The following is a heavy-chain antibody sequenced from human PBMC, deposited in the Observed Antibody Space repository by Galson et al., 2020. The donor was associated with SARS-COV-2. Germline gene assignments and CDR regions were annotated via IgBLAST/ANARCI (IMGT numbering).Heavy chain of an antibody. V-gene: IGHV3-53*01. J-gene: IGHJ6*02. CDR2: IYSGGST. CDR3: ARGEYCDGDCPKPHSTYYYDGMGV. D-gene: IGHD2-21*02. CDR1: GFTVSSHY. Sequence: LSLTCAASGFTVSSHYMNWVRQAPGKGLEWVSVIYSGGSTYYGDSVKSRFTISRDNSRNSLYLQMNNLRAEDTALYYCARGEYCDGDCPKPHSTYYYDGMGVWGQGTTVTVSS.